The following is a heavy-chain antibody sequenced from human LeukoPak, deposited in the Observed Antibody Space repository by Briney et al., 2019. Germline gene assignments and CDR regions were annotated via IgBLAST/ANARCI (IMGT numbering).Heavy chain of an antibody. Sequence: PSETLSLTCTVSGYSISSGFYWGWIRQPPGKGLEWIGSIYHSGSTHYNSSLKGRVTISVDTSKNQLSLKPSSVTAADTAVYYCARGVGLTQGGTFDYWGQGTLVTVSS. V-gene: IGHV4-38-2*02. CDR2: IYHSGST. CDR1: GYSISSGFY. CDR3: ARGVGLTQGGTFDY. D-gene: IGHD1-1*01. J-gene: IGHJ4*02.